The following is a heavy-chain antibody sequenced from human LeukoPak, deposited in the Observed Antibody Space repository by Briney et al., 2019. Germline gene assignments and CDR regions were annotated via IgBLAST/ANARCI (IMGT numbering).Heavy chain of an antibody. Sequence: ASVNFSCNASGYTFTGDYMHWVRQAPQQGREWMGWINPNSGGTNYTQSFQSRVTMSRDTSISTAYMEMSRLRSDDTAVYYCARSVRLHARNWFDPWGQGTLVTVSS. V-gene: IGHV1-2*02. CDR3: ARSVRLHARNWFDP. CDR2: INPNSGGT. D-gene: IGHD5-24*01. J-gene: IGHJ5*02. CDR1: GYTFTGDY.